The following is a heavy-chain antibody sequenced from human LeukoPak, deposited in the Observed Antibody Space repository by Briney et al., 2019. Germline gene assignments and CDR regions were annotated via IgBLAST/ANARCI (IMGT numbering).Heavy chain of an antibody. V-gene: IGHV3-23*01. CDR3: AKDILGVVITHLDY. J-gene: IGHJ4*02. Sequence: GXXLRLSCAASGFTFSSYAMSWVRQAPGKGLEWVSAISGSGLSTYYPHSVKPPFTISTDNSQTTLYLQINSPIAEDTAVYYCAKDILGVVITHLDYWGQGTLVTVSS. CDR2: ISGSGLST. D-gene: IGHD3-22*01. CDR1: GFTFSSYA.